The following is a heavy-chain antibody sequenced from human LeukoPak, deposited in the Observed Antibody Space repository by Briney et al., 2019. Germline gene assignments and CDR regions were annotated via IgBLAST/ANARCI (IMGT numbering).Heavy chain of an antibody. V-gene: IGHV4-59*01. J-gene: IGHJ5*02. D-gene: IGHD6-13*01. Sequence: SETLSLTCTVSGGSISSYYWSWIRQPPGKGLEWIGYIYYSGSTNYNPSLKSRVTISVDTSKNQFSLKLSSETAADTAVYYCARSIAAAANWFDPWGQGTLVTVSS. CDR1: GGSISSYY. CDR3: ARSIAAAANWFDP. CDR2: IYYSGST.